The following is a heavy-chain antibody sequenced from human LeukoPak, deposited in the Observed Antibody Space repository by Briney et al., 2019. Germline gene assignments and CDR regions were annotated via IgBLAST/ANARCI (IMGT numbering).Heavy chain of an antibody. CDR3: ARQNNHYGSGSQPFAHGAFDI. Sequence: SETLSLTCTVSGYSISSGYYWGWIRQPPGKGLEWIGGIYHSGNTYYNPSLKSRVILSMDTSKNQFSLKLSSVTAADTAVYYCARQNNHYGSGSQPFAHGAFDIWGQGTMVTVSS. J-gene: IGHJ3*02. D-gene: IGHD3-10*01. V-gene: IGHV4-38-2*02. CDR2: IYHSGNT. CDR1: GYSISSGYY.